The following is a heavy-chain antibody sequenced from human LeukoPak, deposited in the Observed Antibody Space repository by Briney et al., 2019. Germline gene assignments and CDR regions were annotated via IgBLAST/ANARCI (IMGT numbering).Heavy chain of an antibody. J-gene: IGHJ4*02. CDR2: ISVSGGSR. CDR1: GFTFSNYA. D-gene: IGHD6-19*01. Sequence: PGGSLRLSCAASGFTFSNYAMSWARQAPGKGLEWVSGISVSGGSRYYVDSVKGRFTISRDNSKNTLYLQMNSLRAEDTAVYYCAKDGQYSTGWYFDYWGQGTLVTVSS. CDR3: AKDGQYSTGWYFDY. V-gene: IGHV3-23*01.